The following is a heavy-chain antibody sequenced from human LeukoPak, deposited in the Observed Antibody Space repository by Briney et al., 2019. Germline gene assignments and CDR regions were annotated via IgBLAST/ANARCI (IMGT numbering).Heavy chain of an antibody. CDR3: ARGTPSGWHGAVY. V-gene: IGHV1-8*01. CDR1: EYTFTSYD. J-gene: IGHJ4*02. CDR2: MNPNSGDT. Sequence: ASVKVSCKASEYTFTSYDINWVRQATGQGLEWMGWMNPNSGDTGYAQKFQGRVTMTRDTSINTAYMELSSLRYEDTAVSYCARGTPSGWHGAVYWGQGTLVTVSS. D-gene: IGHD6-19*01.